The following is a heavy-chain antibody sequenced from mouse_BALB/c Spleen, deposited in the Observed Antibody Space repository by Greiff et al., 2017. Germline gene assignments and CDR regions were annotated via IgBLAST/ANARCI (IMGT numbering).Heavy chain of an antibody. CDR2: ISYSGST. J-gene: IGHJ3*01. D-gene: IGHD2-3*01. CDR3: AREGLLRRRFAY. Sequence: EVKLQESGPGLVKPSQSLSLTCTVTGYSITSDYAWNWIRQFPGNKLEWMGYISYSGSTSYNPSLKSRISITRDTSKNQFFLQLNSVTTEDTATYYCAREGLLRRRFAYWGQGTLVTVSA. V-gene: IGHV3-2*02. CDR1: GYSITSDYA.